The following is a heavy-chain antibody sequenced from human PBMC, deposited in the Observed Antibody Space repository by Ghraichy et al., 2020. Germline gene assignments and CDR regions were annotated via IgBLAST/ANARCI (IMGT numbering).Heavy chain of an antibody. CDR1: GFTFSSYS. CDR3: ATEVVVVPAAMGFDY. D-gene: IGHD2-2*01. V-gene: IGHV3-21*01. CDR2: ISSSNDYI. Sequence: GGSLRLSCAASGFTFSSYSMNWVRQAPGKGLEWVSSISSSNDYIYYADSVKGRFTISRDNAKNSLYLQMNSLRAEDTAVYYCATEVVVVPAAMGFDYWGQGTLVTVSS. J-gene: IGHJ4*02.